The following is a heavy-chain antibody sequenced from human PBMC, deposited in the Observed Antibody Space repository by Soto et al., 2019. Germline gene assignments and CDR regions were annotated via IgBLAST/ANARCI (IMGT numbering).Heavy chain of an antibody. CDR1: GGSFSGYY. J-gene: IGHJ5*02. CDR3: ARWGIVVVPAANWFDP. CDR2: INHSGST. V-gene: IGHV4-34*01. Sequence: PSETLSLTCAVYGGSFSGYYWSWIRQPPGKGLEWIGEINHSGSTNYNPSLKSRVTISVDTSKNQFSLKLSSVTAADTAVYYCARWGIVVVPAANWFDPWGQGTLVTVS. D-gene: IGHD2-2*01.